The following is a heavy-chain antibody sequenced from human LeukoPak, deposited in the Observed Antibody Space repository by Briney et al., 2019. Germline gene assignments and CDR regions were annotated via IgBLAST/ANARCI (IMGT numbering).Heavy chain of an antibody. CDR1: AFTFSTYS. CDR2: ISSSSTYI. D-gene: IGHD2-15*01. V-gene: IGHV3-21*01. J-gene: IGHJ4*02. CDR3: ARGAERSGFDY. Sequence: SGGSLRLSCAASAFTFSTYSMNWVRQAPGKGLEWVSSISSSSTYIYYADSVKGRFTISRDNAKNSLYLQMNSLRAEDTAVYYCARGAERSGFDYWGQGTLVTVSS.